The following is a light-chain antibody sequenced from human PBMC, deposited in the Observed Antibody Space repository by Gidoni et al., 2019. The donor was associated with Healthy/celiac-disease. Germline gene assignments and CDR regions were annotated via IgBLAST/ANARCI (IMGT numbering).Light chain of an antibody. CDR2: DAS. CDR1: QSVSSY. CDR3: QQRSNWPPFT. Sequence: ELVLTQSPATLSLSPGDRATLSCRASQSVSSYLAWYQQKPGQAPRLLIYDASNRATGIPARFSGSGSGTDFTLTISSLEPEDFAVYYCQQRSNWPPFTFGGGTKVEIK. V-gene: IGKV3-11*01. J-gene: IGKJ4*01.